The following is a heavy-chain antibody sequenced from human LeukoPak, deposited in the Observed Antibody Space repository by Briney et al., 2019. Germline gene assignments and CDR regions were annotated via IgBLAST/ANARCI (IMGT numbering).Heavy chain of an antibody. V-gene: IGHV3-23*01. J-gene: IGHJ4*02. CDR1: GFTFSSYS. CDR2: ISGSGGST. Sequence: TGGSLRLSCAASGFTFSSYSMNWVRQAPGKGLEWVSAISGSGGSTYYADSVKGRFTISRDNSKNTLYLQMNSLRAEDTAVYYCAKDQGIKTIVLMVYAQFDYWGQGTLVTVSS. D-gene: IGHD2-8*01. CDR3: AKDQGIKTIVLMVYAQFDY.